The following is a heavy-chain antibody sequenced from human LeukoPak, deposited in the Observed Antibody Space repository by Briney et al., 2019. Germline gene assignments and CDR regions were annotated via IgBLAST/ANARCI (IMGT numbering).Heavy chain of an antibody. D-gene: IGHD6-13*01. V-gene: IGHV3-9*01. CDR3: AKDLGAAAGSDAFDI. Sequence: GRSLRLSCAASGFTFDDYAMHWVRQAPGKGLEWGSGISCNSGSIGYADSVKGRFTISRVNAKNSRYLQMNSLRAEDTVLYYCAKDLGAAAGSDAFDIWGQGTMVTVSS. CDR2: ISCNSGSI. J-gene: IGHJ3*02. CDR1: GFTFDDYA.